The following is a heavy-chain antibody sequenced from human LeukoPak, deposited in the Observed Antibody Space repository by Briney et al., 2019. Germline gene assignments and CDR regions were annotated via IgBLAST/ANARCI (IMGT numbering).Heavy chain of an antibody. J-gene: IGHJ4*02. CDR1: GFTFSSYE. V-gene: IGHV3-48*03. CDR2: ISSSGSTM. Sequence: PGGSLRLSCAASGFTFSSYEMNWVRQAPGKGLEWVSYISSSGSTMYYADSVKGRFTISRDNAKNSLYLQMNSLRAEDTAVYYCARSEHYYDSSGLTYYFDYWGQGTLVTVSS. D-gene: IGHD3-22*01. CDR3: ARSEHYYDSSGLTYYFDY.